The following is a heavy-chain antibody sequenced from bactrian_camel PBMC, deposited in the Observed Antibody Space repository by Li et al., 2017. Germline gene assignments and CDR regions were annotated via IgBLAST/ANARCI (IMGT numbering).Heavy chain of an antibody. CDR1: GATFRSNC. J-gene: IGHJ4*01. Sequence: VQLVESGGGSVQAEGSLRLSCAASGATFRSNCMAWFRQAPGKEREGVAVIDSAGYTSYEDSVKGRFTISQDYAKNTLYLQMNSLKPEDTAVYYCAADGLGLIATVMAQLTAANYWGQGTQVTVS. CDR2: IDSAGYT. V-gene: IGHV3S53*01. D-gene: IGHD4*01. CDR3: AADGLGLIATVMAQLTAANY.